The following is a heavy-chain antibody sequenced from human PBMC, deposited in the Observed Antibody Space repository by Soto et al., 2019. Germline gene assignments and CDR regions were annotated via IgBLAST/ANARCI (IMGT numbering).Heavy chain of an antibody. CDR1: GFIFSRYW. J-gene: IGHJ6*02. V-gene: IGHV3-74*01. Sequence: GGSLRLSCAASGFIFSRYWMHWVRQAPGKGLVWVSRLHSDGSSTSYADSVKGRFTISSDNAKNTLFLQMNSLGAEDTAVYYCARQLPTAIRGGFYYSYGLDVWGQGTTVTVSS. CDR2: LHSDGSST. D-gene: IGHD2-2*02. CDR3: ARQLPTAIRGGFYYSYGLDV.